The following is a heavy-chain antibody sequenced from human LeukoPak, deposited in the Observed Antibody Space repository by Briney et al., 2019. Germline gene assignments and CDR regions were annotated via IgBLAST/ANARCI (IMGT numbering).Heavy chain of an antibody. CDR1: GFTFDDYA. V-gene: IGHV3-9*01. Sequence: GGSLRLSCAASGFTFDDYAMHWVRQAPGKGLEWVSGISWNSGSIGYADSVKGRFTISRDNAKNSLYLQMNSLRAEDTAVYYCARDRFTYYDYVWGSSPDYWGQGTLVTVSS. J-gene: IGHJ4*02. CDR3: ARDRFTYYDYVWGSSPDY. CDR2: ISWNSGSI. D-gene: IGHD3-16*01.